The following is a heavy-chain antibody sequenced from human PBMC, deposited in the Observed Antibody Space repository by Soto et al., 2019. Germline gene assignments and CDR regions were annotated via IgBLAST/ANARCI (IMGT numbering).Heavy chain of an antibody. D-gene: IGHD6-19*01. J-gene: IGHJ3*01. CDR2: ISGSGGST. Sequence: EVQLLESGGGLVQPGGSLRLSCAASGFTFSSYAMSWVSQAPGKGLEWVSAISGSGGSTYYADSVKGRFTISRDNSKNTLYLQINSLRAEDTAVYYCAKVRYGRAVAGADWGQGTMVTVSS. CDR3: AKVRYGRAVAGAD. CDR1: GFTFSSYA. V-gene: IGHV3-23*01.